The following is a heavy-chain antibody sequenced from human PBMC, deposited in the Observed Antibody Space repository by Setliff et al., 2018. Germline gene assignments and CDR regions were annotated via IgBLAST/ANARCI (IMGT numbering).Heavy chain of an antibody. CDR3: AKDQGTGYCSGGSCYLFEH. Sequence: PGGSLRLSCAASGFMFSTYGMHWVRQAPGKGPEWVAVIWFDGGNEFYADSVRGRFTISRDNSKNMLYLQMDSLRVEDTAVYYCAKDQGTGYCSGGSCYLFEHWGQGVQVTVSS. V-gene: IGHV3-33*03. CDR2: IWFDGGNE. D-gene: IGHD2-15*01. CDR1: GFMFSTYG. J-gene: IGHJ4*02.